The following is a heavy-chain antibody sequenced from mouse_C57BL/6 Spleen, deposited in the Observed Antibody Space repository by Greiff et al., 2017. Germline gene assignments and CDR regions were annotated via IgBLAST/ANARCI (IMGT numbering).Heavy chain of an antibody. CDR2: IYPNSGGT. V-gene: IGHV1-72*01. Sequence: QVQLQQPGAELVKPGASVTLSCKASGYTFTSYWMHWVKQRPGRGLEWIGRIYPNSGGTKYNEKFKSKATLTVDKPSSTAYMQLSSLTSEDSAVYYCARKGLGCDVGYFDVWGTGTTVTVSS. CDR1: GYTFTSYW. D-gene: IGHD3-1*01. CDR3: ARKGLGCDVGYFDV. J-gene: IGHJ1*03.